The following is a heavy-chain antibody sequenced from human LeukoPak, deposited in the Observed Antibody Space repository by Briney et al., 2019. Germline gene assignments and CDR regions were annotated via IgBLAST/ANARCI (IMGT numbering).Heavy chain of an antibody. CDR2: ISAYNGNT. CDR3: ARGSPPRRNYDSRGYYSYYFDY. J-gene: IGHJ4*02. D-gene: IGHD3-22*01. CDR1: GYTFTSYG. Sequence: AASVKVSCKASGYTFTSYGISGVRQAPGQGFEWMGWISAYNGNTHYAQKLQGRVTMTTDTSTSTVYMELRSLRSDDTAVYYCARGSPPRRNYDSRGYYSYYFDYWGQGTLVTVSS. V-gene: IGHV1-18*01.